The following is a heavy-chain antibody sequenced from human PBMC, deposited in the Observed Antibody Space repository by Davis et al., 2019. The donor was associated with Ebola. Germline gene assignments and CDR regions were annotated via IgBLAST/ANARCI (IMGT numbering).Heavy chain of an antibody. J-gene: IGHJ4*02. Sequence: GSLRLSCAVYGGSFSGYYWSWIRQPPGKGLEWIGEINHSGSTNYNPSLKSRITISVDKAKNQFSLKLTSVTAADTAVYYCARKGFGSSADYWGQGILVTVSS. CDR3: ARKGFGSSADY. V-gene: IGHV4-34*01. CDR2: INHSGST. D-gene: IGHD6-6*01. CDR1: GGSFSGYY.